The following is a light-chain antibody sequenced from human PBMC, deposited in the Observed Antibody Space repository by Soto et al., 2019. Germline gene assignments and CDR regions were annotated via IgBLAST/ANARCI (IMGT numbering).Light chain of an antibody. CDR3: QQYKNFWT. V-gene: IGKV3-15*01. CDR1: QSVNSN. Sequence: EIVMTQSPATLSVSPGERATLSCRASQSVNSNLAWYQQKPGQAPRLVIYGASTRATGIPARFSGSGSGTEFTLTISSLQSEDFAVYYCQQYKNFWTFGHGTKVEIK. J-gene: IGKJ1*01. CDR2: GAS.